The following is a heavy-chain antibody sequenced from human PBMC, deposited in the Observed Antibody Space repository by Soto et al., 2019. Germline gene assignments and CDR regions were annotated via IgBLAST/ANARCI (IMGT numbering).Heavy chain of an antibody. CDR1: GGSLSSSFY. V-gene: IGHV4-39*01. D-gene: IGHD6-13*01. Sequence: QLPPQESGPGLVKPSEPLSLTCTVSGGSLSSSFYWGWIRQPPGKGLEWIGSIYSIGSTYYNPSPKGRVTISVDTSKNQFSLKLSSVTAADTAVYYCRRSSRYSTDVWGQGTTVTVSS. CDR3: RRSSRYSTDV. CDR2: IYSIGST. J-gene: IGHJ6*02.